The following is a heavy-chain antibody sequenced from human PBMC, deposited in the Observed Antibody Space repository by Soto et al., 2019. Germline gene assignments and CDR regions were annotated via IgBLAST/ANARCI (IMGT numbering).Heavy chain of an antibody. CDR1: GGSISSGNYY. Sequence: SETLSLTCTVSGGSISSGNYYWSWIRQPPGKGLEWIGFISYSGTAHYSASLRSRVSISVDTSKNQFSLKLSSVSASDTSVYYCARLLGYCSGGSCYGLRFDSWGQGALVTVSS. D-gene: IGHD2-15*01. J-gene: IGHJ4*02. CDR2: ISYSGTA. V-gene: IGHV4-30-4*01. CDR3: ARLLGYCSGGSCYGLRFDS.